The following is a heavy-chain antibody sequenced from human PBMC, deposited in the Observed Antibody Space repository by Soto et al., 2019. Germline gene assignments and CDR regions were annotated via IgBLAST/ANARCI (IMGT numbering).Heavy chain of an antibody. V-gene: IGHV4-59*08. CDR3: ARGGIATQNWFGP. J-gene: IGHJ5*02. Sequence: TSETLSLTCTVSGGSISSYYWSWIRQPPGKGLEWIGYIYYSGSTNYNPSLKSRVTISVDTSKNQFSLKLSSVTAADTAVYYCARGGIATQNWFGPWGHGTLVTVS. CDR2: IYYSGST. D-gene: IGHD6-13*01. CDR1: GGSISSYY.